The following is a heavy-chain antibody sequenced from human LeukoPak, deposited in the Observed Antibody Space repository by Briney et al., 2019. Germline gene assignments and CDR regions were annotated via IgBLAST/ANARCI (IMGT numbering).Heavy chain of an antibody. CDR1: GFNLHDYT. CDR2: INWDGGST. J-gene: IGHJ4*01. V-gene: IGHV3-43*01. D-gene: IGHD1-1*01. CDR3: AKDLGKVIAAAGTSSFDA. Sequence: PGGSLRLSCEPSGFNLHDYTMHWIRHPPGKGLEWVSLINWDGGSTFYADSVKGRFTISRDTSKNSLHLQMESLRPDDTALYYCAKDLGKVIAAAGTSSFDAWGRGTLVTVSS.